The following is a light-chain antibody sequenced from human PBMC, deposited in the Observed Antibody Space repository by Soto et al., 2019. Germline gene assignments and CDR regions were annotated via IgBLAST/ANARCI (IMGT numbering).Light chain of an antibody. V-gene: IGLV2-14*01. Sequence: QSAPTQPASVSGSPGQSITISCTGTSSDVGGYEYVSWYQQHPGKAPKIIIYDVSNRPSGVSNRFSGSKSGNTASLTISGLQAEDEADYYCISYTSSSTVIFGGGTKLTV. CDR3: ISYTSSSTVI. CDR1: SSDVGGYEY. J-gene: IGLJ2*01. CDR2: DVS.